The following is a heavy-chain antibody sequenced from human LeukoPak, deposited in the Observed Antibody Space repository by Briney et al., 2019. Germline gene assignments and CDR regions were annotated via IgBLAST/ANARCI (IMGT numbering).Heavy chain of an antibody. J-gene: IGHJ4*02. CDR2: INPSGGST. V-gene: IGHV1-46*01. CDR3: ARVMSSAAAADY. D-gene: IGHD6-13*01. Sequence: ASVKVSCKASGYTFISYYMHWARQAPGQGPEWMGIINPSGGSTDYSHKFQGRVTMTRDTSTSTVYMELSSLTSEDTAVYYCARVMSSAAAADYWGQGTLVTVSS. CDR1: GYTFISYY.